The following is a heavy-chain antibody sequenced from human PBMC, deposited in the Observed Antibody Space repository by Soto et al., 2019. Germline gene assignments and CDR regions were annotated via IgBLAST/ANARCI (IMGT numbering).Heavy chain of an antibody. CDR2: INHSGST. CDR1: GGSFSGYY. Sequence: SETLSLTCAVYGGSFSGYYWSWIRQPPGKGLEWIGEINHSGSTNYNPSLKSRVTISVDTSKNQFSLKLSSVTAADTAVYYCARGGLYYYYYGMDVWGQGTTVT. D-gene: IGHD6-19*01. J-gene: IGHJ6*02. V-gene: IGHV4-34*01. CDR3: ARGGLYYYYYGMDV.